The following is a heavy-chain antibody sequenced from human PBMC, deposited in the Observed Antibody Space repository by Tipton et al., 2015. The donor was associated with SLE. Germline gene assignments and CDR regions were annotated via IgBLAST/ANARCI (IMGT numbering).Heavy chain of an antibody. D-gene: IGHD3-3*01. CDR3: ARDLSGAHYDL. CDR2: IYYSGNT. CDR1: GGSISSGSYY. Sequence: TLSLTCTVSGGSISSGSYYWSWIRQPAGKGLEWIGCIYYSGNTNYNPSLKSRVTISVDTSKNQFSLNLSSVTAADTAVYYCARDLSGAHYDLWGRGTLVTVSS. V-gene: IGHV4-61*10. J-gene: IGHJ2*01.